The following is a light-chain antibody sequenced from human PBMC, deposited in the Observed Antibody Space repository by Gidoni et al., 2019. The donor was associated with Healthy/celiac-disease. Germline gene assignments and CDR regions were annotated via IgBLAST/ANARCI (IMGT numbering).Light chain of an antibody. CDR1: QDISNY. J-gene: IGKJ4*01. CDR3: QQYDNLPLALT. V-gene: IGKV1-33*01. CDR2: YAS. Sequence: DIQMHQSPSALSASVGDRVTITCQASQDISNYLNCYQQKPGKATKLLLYYASNLETGVPSRFSGSGAGTDFTFTISSLQPEDIATYYCQQYDNLPLALTFGGGTKVEIK.